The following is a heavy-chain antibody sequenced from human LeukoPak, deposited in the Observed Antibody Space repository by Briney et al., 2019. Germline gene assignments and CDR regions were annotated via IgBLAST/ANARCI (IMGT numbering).Heavy chain of an antibody. D-gene: IGHD3-22*01. CDR1: GFTFSSYS. Sequence: PGGSLRLSCAASGFTFSSYSMNWVRQAPGKGLEWVSFISSSSSYIYYADSGKGRFTISRDNAKNSLYLQMNSLRAEDTAVYYCARGYYDSSGYYSDWGQGTLVTASS. CDR3: ARGYYDSSGYYSD. CDR2: ISSSSSYI. V-gene: IGHV3-21*01. J-gene: IGHJ4*02.